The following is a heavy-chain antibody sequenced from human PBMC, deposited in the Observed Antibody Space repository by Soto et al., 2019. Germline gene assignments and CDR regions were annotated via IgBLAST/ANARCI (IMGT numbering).Heavy chain of an antibody. V-gene: IGHV3-30*18. CDR2: ISYDGSNK. CDR1: GFTFSSYG. CDR3: AKDDGYSRN. Sequence: GGSLRLSCAASGFTFSSYGMHWARQAPGKGLEWVAVISYDGSNKYYADSVKGRFTISRDNSKNTLYLQMNSLRAEDTAVYYCAKDDGYSRNWGQGTLVTV. J-gene: IGHJ4*02. D-gene: IGHD6-13*01.